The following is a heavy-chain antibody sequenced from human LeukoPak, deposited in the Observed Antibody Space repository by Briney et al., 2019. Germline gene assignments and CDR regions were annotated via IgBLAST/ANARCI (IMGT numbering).Heavy chain of an antibody. Sequence: SETLSLTCTVSGGSISRYYWSWIRQPPGKGLEWIGYIYYSGSTTYNPSLKSRVTISVDTSKNQFSLKLSSVTAADTAVYYCARDIDSWGQGTLVTVSS. J-gene: IGHJ4*02. CDR2: IYYSGST. V-gene: IGHV4-59*01. CDR1: GGSISRYY. CDR3: ARDIDS.